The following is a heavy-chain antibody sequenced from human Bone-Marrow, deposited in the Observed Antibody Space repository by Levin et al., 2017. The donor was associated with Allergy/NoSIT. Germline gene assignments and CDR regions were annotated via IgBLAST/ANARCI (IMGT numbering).Heavy chain of an antibody. V-gene: IGHV3-9*01. CDR2: ISWNSDII. J-gene: IGHJ5*02. CDR3: VKDLSSMPAECLVS. CDR1: GFTFDDYG. Sequence: SCAASGFTFDDYGLHWVRQAPGKGPEWVSGISWNSDIIEYADSVKGRFTISRDSAGKSLYLQMNSLRPDDTAIYYCVKDLSSMPAECLVSWGQGTLVTVSS. D-gene: IGHD5/OR15-5a*01.